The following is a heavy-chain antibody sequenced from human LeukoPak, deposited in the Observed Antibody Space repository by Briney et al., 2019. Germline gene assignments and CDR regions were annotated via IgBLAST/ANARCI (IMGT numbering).Heavy chain of an antibody. Sequence: SETLSLTCTVSGGSISSGGYYWSWIRQHPGKGLEWIGYIYYSGSTYYNPSLKSRVTISVDTSKNQFSLKLSSVTAADTAVYYCARDRYCSSTSCTTEYYFDYWGQGTLVTVSS. CDR2: IYYSGST. CDR3: ARDRYCSSTSCTTEYYFDY. J-gene: IGHJ4*02. CDR1: GGSISSGGYY. D-gene: IGHD2-2*01. V-gene: IGHV4-31*03.